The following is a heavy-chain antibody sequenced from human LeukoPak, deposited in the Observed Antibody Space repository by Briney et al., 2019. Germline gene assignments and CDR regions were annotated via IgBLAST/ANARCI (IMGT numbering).Heavy chain of an antibody. J-gene: IGHJ4*02. Sequence: ASVKVSCKASGYTLTSYGISWVSQAPGQGLEWMGWITAYNDNTNYAQKLQGRVTMTTDTSTSTAYMELRSLRSDDTAVYYCARALLWFGEPSHIDYWGQGTLVTASS. V-gene: IGHV1-18*01. D-gene: IGHD3-10*01. CDR3: ARALLWFGEPSHIDY. CDR2: ITAYNDNT. CDR1: GYTLTSYG.